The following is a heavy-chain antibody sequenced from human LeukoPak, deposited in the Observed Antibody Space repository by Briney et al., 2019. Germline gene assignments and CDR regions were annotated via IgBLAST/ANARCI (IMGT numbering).Heavy chain of an antibody. CDR3: ARGGYSLYYYYYYMDV. V-gene: IGHV5-51*01. Sequence: GESLKISRKGSGYSFTSYWIAWVRQMPGKGLEWMGIIYPGDSDTRYSPSFQGQVTISADKSISTAYLQWSSLKASDTAMYYCARGGYSLYYYYYYMDVWGKGTTVTVSS. D-gene: IGHD5-18*01. J-gene: IGHJ6*03. CDR1: GYSFTSYW. CDR2: IYPGDSDT.